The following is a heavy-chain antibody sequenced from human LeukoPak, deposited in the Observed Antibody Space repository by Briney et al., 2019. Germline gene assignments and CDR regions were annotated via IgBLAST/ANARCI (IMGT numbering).Heavy chain of an antibody. CDR1: GFTFSSYW. CDR3: ARVQTPYYGGDEITY. V-gene: IGHV3-7*01. J-gene: IGHJ4*02. D-gene: IGHD2-21*01. CDR2: IKQDGSEK. Sequence: GGSLRLSCAASGFTFSSYWMSWVRQAPGKGLEWVANIKQDGSEKNYVDSVKGRFTISKDDARNSLYLQMNSLRAEDTAVYYCARVQTPYYGGDEITYWGQGTLVTVSS.